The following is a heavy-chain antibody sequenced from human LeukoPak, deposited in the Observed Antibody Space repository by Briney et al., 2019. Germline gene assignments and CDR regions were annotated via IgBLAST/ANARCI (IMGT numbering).Heavy chain of an antibody. CDR3: AKDLQLGDIVVVPGFPMDV. J-gene: IGHJ6*04. Sequence: GGSLRLSCAASGFTFSSYGMHWVRQAPGKGLEWVAFIRYDGGNKYYADSVKGRFTISRDNSKNTLYLQMNSLRAEDTAVYYCAKDLQLGDIVVVPGFPMDVWGKGTTVTVSS. V-gene: IGHV3-30*02. D-gene: IGHD2-2*01. CDR2: IRYDGGNK. CDR1: GFTFSSYG.